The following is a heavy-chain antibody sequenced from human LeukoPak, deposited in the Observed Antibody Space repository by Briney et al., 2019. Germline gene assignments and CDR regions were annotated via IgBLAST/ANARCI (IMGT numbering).Heavy chain of an antibody. CDR3: ASPGSSSYTY. CDR1: GFTFSSYS. J-gene: IGHJ4*02. CDR2: ISSSSSTI. V-gene: IGHV3-48*04. Sequence: PGGSLRLSCAASGFTFSSYSMNWVRQAPGKGLEWVSYISSSSSTIYYADSVKGRFTISRDNAKNSLYLQMNSLRAEDTAVYYCASPGSSSYTYWGQGTLVTVSS. D-gene: IGHD6-6*01.